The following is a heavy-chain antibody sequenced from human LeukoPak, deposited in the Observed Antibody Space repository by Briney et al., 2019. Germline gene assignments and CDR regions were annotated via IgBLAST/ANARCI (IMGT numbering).Heavy chain of an antibody. CDR3: AKDVEDY. Sequence: GGSLRLSCAAPGFTFSSYGMHWVRQAPGKGLEWVAVISYDGSNKYYADSVKGRFTISRDNSKNTLYLQMNSLRAEDTAVYYCAKDVEDYWGQGTLVTVSS. CDR1: GFTFSSYG. J-gene: IGHJ4*02. V-gene: IGHV3-30*18. CDR2: ISYDGSNK.